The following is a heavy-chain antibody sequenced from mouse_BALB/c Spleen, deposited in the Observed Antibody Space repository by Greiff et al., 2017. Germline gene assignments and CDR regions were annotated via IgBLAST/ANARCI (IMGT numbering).Heavy chain of an antibody. Sequence: EVKLLESGPGLVKPSQSLSLTCTVTGYSITSDYAWNWIRQFPGNKLEWMGYISYSGSTSYNPSLKSRISITRDTSKNQFFLQLNSVTTEDTATYYCARKGDGFAYWGQGTLVTVSA. CDR3: ARKGDGFAY. V-gene: IGHV3-2*02. J-gene: IGHJ3*01. CDR2: ISYSGST. CDR1: GYSITSDYA.